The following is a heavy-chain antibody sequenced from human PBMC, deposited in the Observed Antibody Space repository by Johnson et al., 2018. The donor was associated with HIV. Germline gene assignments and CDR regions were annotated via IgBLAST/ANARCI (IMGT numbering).Heavy chain of an antibody. CDR3: ARGGAAAGGAFDI. Sequence: VQLVESGGGLVQPGGSLRLSCAASGFTVSSNYMSWVRQAPGKGLEWVSVIGTAGDTYYPGSVKGRFTISRENAKNSLYLQMNSLRAGDTAVYYCARGGAAAGGAFDIWGQGTMVTVSS. CDR1: GFTVSSNY. J-gene: IGHJ3*02. D-gene: IGHD6-13*01. CDR2: IGTAGDT. V-gene: IGHV3-13*01.